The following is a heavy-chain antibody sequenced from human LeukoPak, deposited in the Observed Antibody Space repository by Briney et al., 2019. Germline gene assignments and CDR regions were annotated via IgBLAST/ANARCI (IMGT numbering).Heavy chain of an antibody. V-gene: IGHV3-23*01. Sequence: PGXXLRLSCAASGFTFSSYAMSWVRQAPGKGLEWVSAISGSGGSTYYADSVKGRFTISRDNDKNTVYVKMNSLRAEDTAVYYCAKEVDTYYYDSSGYFDYWGQGTLVTVSS. CDR1: GFTFSSYA. D-gene: IGHD3-22*01. CDR2: ISGSGGST. J-gene: IGHJ4*02. CDR3: AKEVDTYYYDSSGYFDY.